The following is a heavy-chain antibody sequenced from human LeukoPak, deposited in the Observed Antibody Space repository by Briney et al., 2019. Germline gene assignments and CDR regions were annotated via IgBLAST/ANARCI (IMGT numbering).Heavy chain of an antibody. Sequence: ASVKVSCKASGYTFTSHFMHWVRQAPGQGLEWMGIINPRGGSTSYTQKFQGRVTMTRDTSTSTVYMELSSLRSDDTAVYYCARGPSIAVAGTDYWGQGTLVTVSA. CDR3: ARGPSIAVAGTDY. J-gene: IGHJ4*02. CDR1: GYTFTSHF. V-gene: IGHV1-46*01. CDR2: INPRGGST. D-gene: IGHD6-19*01.